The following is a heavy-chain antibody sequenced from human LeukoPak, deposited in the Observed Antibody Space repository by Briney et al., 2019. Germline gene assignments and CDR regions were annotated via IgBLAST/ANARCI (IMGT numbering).Heavy chain of an antibody. CDR1: GYTFTSYG. V-gene: IGHV1-18*01. J-gene: IGHJ3*02. D-gene: IGHD3-22*01. CDR2: ISAYNGNT. Sequence: ASVKVSCKASGYTFTSYGISWVRQAPGQGLEWMGWISAYNGNTNYAQKLQGRVTMTTDTSTSTAYMELRSLRSDDTAVYYCARYLGYYDSSGSDAFDIWGQGTMVTVSS. CDR3: ARYLGYYDSSGSDAFDI.